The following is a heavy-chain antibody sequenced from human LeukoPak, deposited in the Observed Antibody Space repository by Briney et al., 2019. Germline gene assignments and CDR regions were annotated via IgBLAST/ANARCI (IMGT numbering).Heavy chain of an antibody. CDR2: IYTSGST. D-gene: IGHD3-16*01. CDR3: ARHSGGVYNWFDP. V-gene: IGHV4-4*09. CDR1: GGSISSYY. J-gene: IGHJ5*02. Sequence: SETLSLTCTVTGGSISSYYWSWIRQPPGKGLDWIGYIYTSGSTNYNPSLKSRVTISVDTSKNQFSLKLSSVTAADTAVYYCARHSGGVYNWFDPWGQGTLVTVSS.